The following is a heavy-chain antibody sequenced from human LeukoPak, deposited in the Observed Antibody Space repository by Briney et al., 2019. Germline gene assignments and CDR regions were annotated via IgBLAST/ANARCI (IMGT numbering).Heavy chain of an antibody. CDR3: ARDMGVGAISFDAFDI. Sequence: GRSLRLSCAASGFTFSSYAMHWVRQAPGKGLEWVAVISYDGSNKYYADSVKGRFTISRDNSKNTLYLQMNSLGAEDTAVYYCARDMGVGAISFDAFDIWGQGTMVTVSS. D-gene: IGHD1-26*01. CDR2: ISYDGSNK. V-gene: IGHV3-30-3*01. CDR1: GFTFSSYA. J-gene: IGHJ3*02.